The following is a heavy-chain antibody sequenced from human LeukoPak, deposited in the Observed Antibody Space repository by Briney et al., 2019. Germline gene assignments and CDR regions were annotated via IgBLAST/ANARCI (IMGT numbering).Heavy chain of an antibody. CDR3: ARSGEDTAMVHYYYYYMDV. V-gene: IGHV4-4*07. CDR1: GGSISSYY. J-gene: IGHJ6*03. CDR2: IYTSGST. D-gene: IGHD5-18*01. Sequence: SETLSLTCTVSGGSISSYYWSWIRQPAGKGLEWIGRIYTSGSTNYNPSLKSRVTISVDTSKNQFSLKLSSVTAADTAVYYCARSGEDTAMVHYYYYYMDVWGKGTTVTISS.